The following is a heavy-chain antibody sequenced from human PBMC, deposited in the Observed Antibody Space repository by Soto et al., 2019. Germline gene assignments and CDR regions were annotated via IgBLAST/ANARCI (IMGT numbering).Heavy chain of an antibody. CDR1: RFTFSNAW. J-gene: IGHJ4*02. Sequence: EVPLVESGGGLVKPGGSLRLSCAASRFTFSNAWMSWVRQAPGKGLEWVGRIKSRTDGGTTDYAAPVKGRFTISRDDSKNTLYLQMNSLTAEDTAVYYCTTARWFTYYFDHWGQGTLVTVSS. V-gene: IGHV3-15*01. CDR3: TTARWFTYYFDH. D-gene: IGHD2-15*01. CDR2: IKSRTDGGTT.